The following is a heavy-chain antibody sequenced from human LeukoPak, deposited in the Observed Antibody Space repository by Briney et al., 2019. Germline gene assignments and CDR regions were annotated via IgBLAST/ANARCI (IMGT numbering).Heavy chain of an antibody. CDR2: ISSDGSNK. CDR1: RFTFSRYA. V-gene: IGHV3-30-3*01. CDR3: AKDRHYGGNSGPVWFDP. J-gene: IGHJ5*02. Sequence: GRSLRLSCAASRFTFSRYAIHWVRQAPGKGLEWVAIISSDGSNKYYAESVKGRFTISRDNSKNTLYLQMNSLRVEDTAVYYCAKDRHYGGNSGPVWFDPWGQGTLVTVSS. D-gene: IGHD4-23*01.